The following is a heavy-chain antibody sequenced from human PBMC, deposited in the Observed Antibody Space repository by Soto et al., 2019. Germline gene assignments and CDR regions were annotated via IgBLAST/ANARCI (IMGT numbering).Heavy chain of an antibody. CDR1: GGSISSSSYY. D-gene: IGHD2-8*02. CDR2: IYYSGST. J-gene: IGHJ4*02. V-gene: IGHV4-39*01. Sequence: SETLSLTCTVSGGSISSSSYYWGWIRQPPGKGLEWIGSIYYSGSTYYNPSLKSRVTISVDTSKNQFSLKPSSVTAADTAVYYCARRYEGGTGELDYWGQGTLVTVSS. CDR3: ARRYEGGTGELDY.